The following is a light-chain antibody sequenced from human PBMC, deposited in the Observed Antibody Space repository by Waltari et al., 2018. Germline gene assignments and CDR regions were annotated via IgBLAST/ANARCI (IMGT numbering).Light chain of an antibody. J-gene: IGKJ2*01. CDR2: RVS. CDR1: QSLVHSDGNTH. Sequence: EVVMTQSPLSLPVTLGQPASISCTSSQSLVHSDGNTHLNWFQQRPGQSPRRLVYRVSSRETGVPDRFSGSGSGTDLTLKISRVEAEDVGVYYCMQGTHWPYTFGQGTRLDIK. V-gene: IGKV2-30*02. CDR3: MQGTHWPYT.